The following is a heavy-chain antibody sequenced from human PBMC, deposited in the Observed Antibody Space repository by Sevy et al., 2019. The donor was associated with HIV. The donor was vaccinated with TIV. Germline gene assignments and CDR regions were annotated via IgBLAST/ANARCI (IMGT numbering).Heavy chain of an antibody. V-gene: IGHV3-23*01. CDR1: GFTFSTYT. J-gene: IGHJ6*02. D-gene: IGHD6-13*01. Sequence: GGSLRLSCAASGFTFSTYTMNWVRQAPGKGLEWVSPISGSGGSTYYADSVKGRFTISRDKSKNTLYLQMNNLRAEDTAVYHCAKGDSTFYGMDVWGQGTTVTVSS. CDR2: ISGSGGST. CDR3: AKGDSTFYGMDV.